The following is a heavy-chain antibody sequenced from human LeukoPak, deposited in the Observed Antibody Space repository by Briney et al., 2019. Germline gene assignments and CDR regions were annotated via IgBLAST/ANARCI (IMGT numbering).Heavy chain of an antibody. Sequence: PGGSLRLSCAASGFTFSSYDIHWVGQAPSKGLERVAVIWYDGSNKYYADSVNGRFTISRDNSKNTRYLQMNSLRAEDTAVYYCARDPALYGGNSDDAFDIWGEGTMVTVSS. CDR1: GFTFSSYD. D-gene: IGHD4-23*01. J-gene: IGHJ3*02. V-gene: IGHV3-33*01. CDR3: ARDPALYGGNSDDAFDI. CDR2: IWYDGSNK.